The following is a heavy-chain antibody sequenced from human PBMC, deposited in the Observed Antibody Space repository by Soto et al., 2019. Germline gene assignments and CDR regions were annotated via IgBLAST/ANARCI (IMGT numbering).Heavy chain of an antibody. V-gene: IGHV4-59*01. CDR3: ARGVFRFLQWFDP. Sequence: SETLSLTCTVSGGSISSYYWSWIRQPPGKGLEWIGYIYYSGSTNYNPSLKSRATISLDTYRNQFSLKMTSMTSADTAFYYCARGVFRFLQWFDPWGQGTLVTVSS. CDR1: GGSISSYY. J-gene: IGHJ5*02. CDR2: IYYSGST. D-gene: IGHD3-3*01.